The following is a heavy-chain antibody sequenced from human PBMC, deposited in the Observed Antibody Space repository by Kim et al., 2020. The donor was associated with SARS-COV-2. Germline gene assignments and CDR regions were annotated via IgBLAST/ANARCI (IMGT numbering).Heavy chain of an antibody. CDR2: MNPNSGNT. CDR3: ARAPMVRRPYISVWFDP. CDR1: GYTFTSYD. J-gene: IGHJ5*02. D-gene: IGHD3-10*01. Sequence: ASVKVSCKASGYTFTSYDINWVRQATGQGLEWMGWMNPNSGNTGYAQKFQGRVTMTRNTSISTAYMELSSLRSEDTAVYYCARAPMVRRPYISVWFDPWGQGTLVTVSS. V-gene: IGHV1-8*01.